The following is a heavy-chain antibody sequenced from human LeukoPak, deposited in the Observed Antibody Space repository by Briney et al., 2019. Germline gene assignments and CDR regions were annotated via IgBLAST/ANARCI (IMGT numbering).Heavy chain of an antibody. CDR1: GVSVSSADHY. CDR3: ARVRDGYPGYFDN. V-gene: IGHV4-30-4*01. D-gene: IGHD5-24*01. Sequence: PSQTLSLTCTVAGVSVSSADHYWRWVRQPPGKGLEWIGFIYYSGSTYYAPSLKSRCTISLDTSKNQFSLRLRSVTAADTAVYFCARVRDGYPGYFDNWGQGTLVTVSS. CDR2: IYYSGST. J-gene: IGHJ4*02.